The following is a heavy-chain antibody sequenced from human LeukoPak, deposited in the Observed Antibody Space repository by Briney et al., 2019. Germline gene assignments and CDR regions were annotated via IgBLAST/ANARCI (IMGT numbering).Heavy chain of an antibody. V-gene: IGHV3-33*08. Sequence: GGSLRLSCAASGFTFSNYWMSWVRQAPGKGLEWVAVILSDGSKEFYTDSVKGRFTISRDNSKNSLYLQMNSLRAEDTAVYYCARGNYYDSSGSDYWGQGTLVTVSS. CDR3: ARGNYYDSSGSDY. CDR2: ILSDGSKE. D-gene: IGHD3-22*01. J-gene: IGHJ4*02. CDR1: GFTFSNYW.